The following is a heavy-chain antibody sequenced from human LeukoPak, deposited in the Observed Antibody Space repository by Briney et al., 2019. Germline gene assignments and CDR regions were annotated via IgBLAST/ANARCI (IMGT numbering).Heavy chain of an antibody. CDR1: GGSISSSSYY. J-gene: IGHJ5*02. CDR3: ARFAIFGVVIHNWFDP. Sequence: SETLSLTCTVSGGSISSSSYYWGWIRQPPGKGLEWIGSIYYSGSTYYNPSLKSRVTISVDTSKNQFSLKLSSVTAADTAVYYCARFAIFGVVIHNWFDPWGQGTLVTVSS. CDR2: IYYSGST. D-gene: IGHD3-3*01. V-gene: IGHV4-39*01.